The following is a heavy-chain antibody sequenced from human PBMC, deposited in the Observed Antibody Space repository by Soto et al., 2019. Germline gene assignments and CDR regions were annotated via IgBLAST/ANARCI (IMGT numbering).Heavy chain of an antibody. CDR2: INHSGST. Sequence: QVQLQQWGAGLLKPSETLSLTCAVYGGSFSGYYWSWIRQPPGKGLEGIGEINHSGSTNYNPSLKSRVTISVDTSKNQFSLKLSSVTAADTAVYYCARASYYYGMDVWGQGTTVTVSS. CDR3: ARASYYYGMDV. V-gene: IGHV4-34*01. CDR1: GGSFSGYY. J-gene: IGHJ6*02.